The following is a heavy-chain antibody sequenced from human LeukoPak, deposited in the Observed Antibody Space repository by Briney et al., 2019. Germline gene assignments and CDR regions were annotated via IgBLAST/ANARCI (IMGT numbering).Heavy chain of an antibody. J-gene: IGHJ3*02. Sequence: PGGSLRLSCAASGFTFDSFAMNWVRQTPGKGLEWVSSVTGHGGSTYIADSVRGRFTISRDNSKNTLYLQMNSLRAEDTAVYYCARGGSYLSAFDIWGQGTMVTVSS. CDR2: VTGHGGST. CDR1: GFTFDSFA. D-gene: IGHD1-26*01. V-gene: IGHV3-23*01. CDR3: ARGGSYLSAFDI.